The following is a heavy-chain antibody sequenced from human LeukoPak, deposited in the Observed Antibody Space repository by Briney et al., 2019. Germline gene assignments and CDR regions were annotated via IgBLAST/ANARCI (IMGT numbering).Heavy chain of an antibody. V-gene: IGHV4-30-4*08. D-gene: IGHD2-15*01. Sequence: SETLSLTCTVSGGSISSGDYYWSWIRQPPGKGLEWIGYIYYSGSTYYNPSLKSRVTISVDTSKNQFSLKLSSVTAADTAVYYCASSGGTPSDFDYWGQGTLVTVSS. CDR1: GGSISSGDYY. CDR3: ASSGGTPSDFDY. J-gene: IGHJ4*02. CDR2: IYYSGST.